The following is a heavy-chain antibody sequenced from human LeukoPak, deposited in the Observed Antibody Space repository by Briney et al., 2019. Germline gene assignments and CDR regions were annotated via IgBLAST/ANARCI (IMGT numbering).Heavy chain of an antibody. D-gene: IGHD4-23*01. Sequence: GASVKVSCKASGYTFTGSYIHWVRQAPGQGLEWMGWMNPNSGGTNYAQKFQGRVTMTRDTSISTAYMELSRLRSDDTAVYYCARKGYRGDSGGAYFDYWGQGALVTVSS. V-gene: IGHV1-2*02. CDR1: GYTFTGSY. J-gene: IGHJ4*02. CDR3: ARKGYRGDSGGAYFDY. CDR2: MNPNSGGT.